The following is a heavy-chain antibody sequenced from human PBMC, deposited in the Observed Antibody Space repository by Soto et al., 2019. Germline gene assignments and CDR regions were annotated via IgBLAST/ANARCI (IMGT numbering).Heavy chain of an antibody. CDR3: ARQEYSNFDY. D-gene: IGHD4-4*01. J-gene: IGHJ4*02. CDR2: IYYSGST. CDR1: GGSISSSSYY. V-gene: IGHV4-39*01. Sequence: QLQLQESGPGLVKPSETLSLTCTVSGGSISSSSYYWGWIRQPPGKGLEWIGSIYYSGSTYYNQSLRSRVTISVDTSKIQFSLKLSSVTAADTAVYYCARQEYSNFDYWGQGTLVTVSS.